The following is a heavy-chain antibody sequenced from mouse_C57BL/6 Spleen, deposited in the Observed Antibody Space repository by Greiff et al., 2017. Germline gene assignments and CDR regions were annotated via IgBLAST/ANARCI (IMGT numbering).Heavy chain of an antibody. V-gene: IGHV1-53*01. CDR2: INPSNGGT. CDR1: GYTFTSYW. J-gene: IGHJ3*01. Sequence: QVQLQQPGTELVKPGASVKLSCKASGYTFTSYWMHWVKQRPGQGLEWIGNINPSNGGTNYNEKFKSKATLTVDKSSSTAYMQLSSLTSEDSAVYYFARFHYYGSSQAWFAYWGQGTLVTVSA. D-gene: IGHD1-1*01. CDR3: ARFHYYGSSQAWFAY.